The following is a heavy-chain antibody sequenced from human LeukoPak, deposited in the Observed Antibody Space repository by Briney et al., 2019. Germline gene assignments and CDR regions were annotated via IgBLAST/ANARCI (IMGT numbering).Heavy chain of an antibody. CDR2: IIGSGGST. V-gene: IGHV3-23*01. CDR3: AKSLAAAGRMYFDY. CDR1: EFSFSNYA. J-gene: IGHJ4*02. D-gene: IGHD6-13*01. Sequence: GGSLRLSCAASEFSFSNYAMTWVRQAPGKGLEWVSSIIGSGGSTYYADSVKGRFTISRDNSKNTLYLQMSSLRAEDTAVYYCAKSLAAAGRMYFDYCGQGTLVTVSS.